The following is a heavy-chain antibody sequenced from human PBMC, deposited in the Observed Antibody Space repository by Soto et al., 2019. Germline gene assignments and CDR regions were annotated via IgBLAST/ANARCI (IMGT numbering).Heavy chain of an antibody. D-gene: IGHD2-21*01. Sequence: QVQLVQSEAEVKKPGASVTVSCKASGYSFTSYYILWVRQAPGQGLEWMRIINPRGGSASYAQKFQGRITMTRDTSTSTVYMELSSLRSEDTAVYYCTRVTIAGARNGFDIWGQGTMVTVSS. J-gene: IGHJ3*02. CDR3: TRVTIAGARNGFDI. CDR2: INPRGGSA. V-gene: IGHV1-46*03. CDR1: GYSFTSYY.